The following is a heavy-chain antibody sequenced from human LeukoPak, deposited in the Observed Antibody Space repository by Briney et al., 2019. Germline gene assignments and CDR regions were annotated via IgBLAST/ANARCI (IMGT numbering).Heavy chain of an antibody. CDR3: ARGSSFHNY. J-gene: IGHJ4*02. V-gene: IGHV3-7*03. D-gene: IGHD6-6*01. Sequence: GGSLRLSCAASGFTFRSYWMSWVRQAPGKGLEWVANIKQDGSEKYYVDSVKGRFTISRDNANNSLNLQMNSLRAEDTALYYCARGSSFHNYWGQGTLVTVSS. CDR2: IKQDGSEK. CDR1: GFTFRSYW.